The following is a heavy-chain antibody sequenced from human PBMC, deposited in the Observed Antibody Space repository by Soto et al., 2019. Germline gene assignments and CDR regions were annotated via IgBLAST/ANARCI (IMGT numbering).Heavy chain of an antibody. CDR2: IDTSSTYI. J-gene: IGHJ6*02. CDR3: ARETGSYNWNDGLMDV. Sequence: EVQLVESGGGLVKPGGSLRLSCAASGFTFSSFTMNWVRQAPGKGLEWVSSIDTSSTYIYYADSVTGRFTISRDNAKKSVYLQMNSLRAEDTAVYYCARETGSYNWNDGLMDVSGQGTTVTVSS. CDR1: GFTFSSFT. V-gene: IGHV3-21*01. D-gene: IGHD1-20*01.